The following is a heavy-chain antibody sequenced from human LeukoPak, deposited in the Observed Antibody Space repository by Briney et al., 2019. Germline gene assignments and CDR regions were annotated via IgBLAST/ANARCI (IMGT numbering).Heavy chain of an antibody. CDR2: IIPIFGTA. J-gene: IGHJ6*03. D-gene: IGHD1-1*01. Sequence: GASVKVSCKASGGTFSSYAISWVRQAPGQGLEWMGGIIPIFGTANYAQKFQGRVTITADESTSTAYMELSSLRSEDTAVYYCARAPTLSPYSYYYYYMDVWGKGTTVTVSS. CDR3: ARAPTLSPYSYYYYYMDV. CDR1: GGTFSSYA. V-gene: IGHV1-69*13.